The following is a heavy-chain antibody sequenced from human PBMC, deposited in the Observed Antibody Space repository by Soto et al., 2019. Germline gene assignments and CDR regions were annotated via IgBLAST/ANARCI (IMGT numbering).Heavy chain of an antibody. D-gene: IGHD6-6*01. CDR2: MYYSGST. V-gene: IGHV4-59*01. CDR1: GDSISISY. Sequence: SEPLSLTCTISGDSISISYWNWIRHPPGKGLEWIGYMYYSGSTNYNPSLKSRVTISVDTSRNQFSLKPTSVTAADTAVYYCASQDHSRSSSGWFDPWGQGTLVTVSS. J-gene: IGHJ5*02. CDR3: ASQDHSRSSSGWFDP.